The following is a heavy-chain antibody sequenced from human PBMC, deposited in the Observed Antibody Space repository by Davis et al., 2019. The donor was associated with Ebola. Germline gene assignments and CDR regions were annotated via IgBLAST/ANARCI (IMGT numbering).Heavy chain of an antibody. CDR1: GGSVSSGSYY. CDR3: ASRRSGPGGWFDS. J-gene: IGHJ5*01. V-gene: IGHV4-61*01. Sequence: MPSETLSLTCTVSGGSVSSGSYYWSWIRQPPGKGLEWIGYIYYSGSTNYNPSLKSRVTISVDTSKNQFSLKLSSVTAADTAVYYCASRRSGPGGWFDSWGQGTLVTVSS. CDR2: IYYSGST.